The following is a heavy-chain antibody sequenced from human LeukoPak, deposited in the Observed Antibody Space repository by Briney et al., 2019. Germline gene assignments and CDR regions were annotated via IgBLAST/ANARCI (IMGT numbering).Heavy chain of an antibody. V-gene: IGHV3-30*01. CDR2: ISYDGSNK. Sequence: GGSLRLSCAASGFTFSSYAMHWVRQAPGKGLEWVPVISYDGSNKYYADSVKGRFTISRDNSKNTLYLQMNSLRAEDTAVYYCARVEERRDGYNFHFDYWGQGTLVTVSS. CDR3: ARVEERRDGYNFHFDY. J-gene: IGHJ4*02. D-gene: IGHD5-24*01. CDR1: GFTFSSYA.